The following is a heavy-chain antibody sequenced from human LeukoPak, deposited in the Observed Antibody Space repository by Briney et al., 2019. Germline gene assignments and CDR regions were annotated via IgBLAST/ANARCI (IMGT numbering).Heavy chain of an antibody. CDR3: ARAGRYSSSSGYWYFDL. J-gene: IGHJ2*01. V-gene: IGHV3-7*01. CDR2: IKQDGSEK. Sequence: GGSLRLSCAASGFTFSSYWMSWVRQALGKGLEWVANIKQDGSEKYYVDSVKGRFTISRDNAKNSLYLQMNSLRAEDTAVYYCARAGRYSSSSGYWYFDLWGRGTLVTVSS. D-gene: IGHD6-6*01. CDR1: GFTFSSYW.